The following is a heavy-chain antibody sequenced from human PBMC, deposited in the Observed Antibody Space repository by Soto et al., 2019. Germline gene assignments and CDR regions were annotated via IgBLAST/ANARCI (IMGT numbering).Heavy chain of an antibody. Sequence: QVQLVQSGAEVKKPGASVKVSCKASGYTFSNDAITWVRQAPGQGLEWMGWVSAYNGNTNYAQKVKGRVTMTTDTSTSTAYMEIRSLRYDDTAVYFCARASRYYWNYMMYWGQGTLVTVSS. J-gene: IGHJ4*02. CDR2: VSAYNGNT. CDR3: ARASRYYWNYMMY. CDR1: GYTFSNDA. V-gene: IGHV1-18*01. D-gene: IGHD1-7*01.